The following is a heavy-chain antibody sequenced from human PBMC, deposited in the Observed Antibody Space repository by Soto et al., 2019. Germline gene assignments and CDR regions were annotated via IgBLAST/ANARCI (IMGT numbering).Heavy chain of an antibody. CDR1: GGSFSSGDYY. V-gene: IGHV4-30-4*01. CDR2: IYYSGST. Sequence: SETLSLTCTVSGGSFSSGDYYWSWIRQPPGKGLEWIGYIYYSGSTYYNPSLESRVTISVDTSKNQFSLKLSSVTAADTAVYYCAREVGCSGGSCFLDYWGQGTLVTVSS. CDR3: AREVGCSGGSCFLDY. J-gene: IGHJ4*02. D-gene: IGHD2-15*01.